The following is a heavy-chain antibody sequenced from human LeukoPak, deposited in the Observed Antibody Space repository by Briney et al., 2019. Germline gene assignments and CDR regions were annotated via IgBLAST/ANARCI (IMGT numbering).Heavy chain of an antibody. D-gene: IGHD4-17*01. Sequence: GGSLRLSCAASGFTFSNYAMIWVRQAPGKGLEWVSAIRGIRGTYSTEYADSVKDRFTISIDNSKSTLYLQMKSLRAEDTAVYYCGRDPNGDYIGAFDMWGQGTVVTVSS. CDR2: IRGIRGTYST. CDR3: GRDPNGDYIGAFDM. V-gene: IGHV3-23*01. CDR1: GFTFSNYA. J-gene: IGHJ3*02.